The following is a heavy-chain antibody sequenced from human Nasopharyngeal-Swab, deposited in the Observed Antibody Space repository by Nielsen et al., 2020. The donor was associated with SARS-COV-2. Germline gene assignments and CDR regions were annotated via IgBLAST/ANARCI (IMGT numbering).Heavy chain of an antibody. CDR3: AREWFGDYRFDP. V-gene: IGHV4-38-2*02. J-gene: IGHJ5*02. D-gene: IGHD3-10*01. CDR1: GDSISRGYY. CDR2: IFHSGDA. Sequence: SETLSLTCTVSGDSISRGYYWGWIRQPPGKGLEWSGTIFHSGDANYTPSLKSRVTISVDTSKKQFSLKLTSVTAADTAVYYCAREWFGDYRFDPWGQGTLVTVSS.